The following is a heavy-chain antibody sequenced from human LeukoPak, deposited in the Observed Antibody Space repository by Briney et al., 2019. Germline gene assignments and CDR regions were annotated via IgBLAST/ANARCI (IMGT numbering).Heavy chain of an antibody. CDR3: ARVQAGRSGLMDV. V-gene: IGHV3-74*03. CDR1: GFTLSGYW. CDR2: IGSDGSGT. J-gene: IGHJ6*02. Sequence: GGSLRLSCAASGFTLSGYWMHWVRQVPGKGLMWVARIGSDGSGTTYADPVKGRFTISRDNAKNTLYLQMNSLRDEDAAVYHCARVQAGRSGLMDVWGRGTTVTVSS. D-gene: IGHD2-8*02.